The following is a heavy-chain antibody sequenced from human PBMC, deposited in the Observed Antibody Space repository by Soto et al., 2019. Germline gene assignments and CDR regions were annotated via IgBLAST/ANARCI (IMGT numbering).Heavy chain of an antibody. V-gene: IGHV1-69*01. J-gene: IGHJ6*02. CDR2: IIPIFDIT. CDR3: GRPDEGGYSSNHHYYYALDV. Sequence: QVQLVQSGAEVKKPGSSVKVSCKASGGTFRSYSISWVRQAPGQGLEWMGGIIPIFDITNYAQKVQGRVTNTADESTSPAYTDVSRLGSDHTAVYYCGRPDEGGYSSNHHYYYALDVWGQGTTVTV. CDR1: GGTFRSYS. D-gene: IGHD3-22*01.